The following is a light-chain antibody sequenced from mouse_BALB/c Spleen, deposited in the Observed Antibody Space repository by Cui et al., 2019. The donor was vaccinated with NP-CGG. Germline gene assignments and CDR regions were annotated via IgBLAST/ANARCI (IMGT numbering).Light chain of an antibody. Sequence: AVVTQESALTTSPGETVTLTCRPSTGAVTTNNYANWVQEKPDHLFTGLIGGTNNRAPGVPARFSGSLIGDKAALTITGAQTEDEAIYFCALWYSNHWVFGGGTKLTVL. CDR2: GTN. V-gene: IGLV1*01. CDR1: TGAVTTNNY. J-gene: IGLJ1*01. CDR3: ALWYSNHWV.